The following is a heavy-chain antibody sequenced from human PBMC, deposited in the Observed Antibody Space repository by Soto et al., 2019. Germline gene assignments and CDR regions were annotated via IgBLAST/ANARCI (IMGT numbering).Heavy chain of an antibody. CDR2: IYYSGST. V-gene: IGHV4-59*01. CDR1: GGSISTYD. Sequence: SETLSLTCTVSGGSISTYDWSWIRQSPGKGLEWIGCIYYSGSTNYNLSLKSRVTISVDTSKNQFSLKLSSVTAADTAVYYCARVVAATSHYFDYWGQGALVTVS. J-gene: IGHJ4*02. CDR3: ARVVAATSHYFDY. D-gene: IGHD2-15*01.